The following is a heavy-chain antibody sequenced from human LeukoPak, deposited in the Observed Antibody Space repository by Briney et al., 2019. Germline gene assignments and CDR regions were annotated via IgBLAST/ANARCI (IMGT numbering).Heavy chain of an antibody. CDR2: ITNKASSYTT. CDR3: TRGPPDY. CDR1: GFTFSDHY. Sequence: GGSQRLSCAASGFTFSDHYMDWVRQAPGKGLEWVGRITNKASSYTTEYAASVKGRFTISRDDSKNSLYLQMNSLKTEDTAVYYCTRGPPDYWGQGTLVTVSS. V-gene: IGHV3-72*01. D-gene: IGHD1-14*01. J-gene: IGHJ4*02.